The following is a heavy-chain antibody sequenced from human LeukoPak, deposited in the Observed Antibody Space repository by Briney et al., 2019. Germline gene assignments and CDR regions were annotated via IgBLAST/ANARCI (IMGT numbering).Heavy chain of an antibody. V-gene: IGHV4-39*07. Sequence: SETLSLTCTVSGGSISSSSYYWGWIRQPPGKGLEWIGSIYYSGSTYYNPSLESRVSMSIDTSKNQMSLKLTSVTAADTATYFCTRESGAFSPFGFWGQGTLVTVSS. D-gene: IGHD1-26*01. CDR1: GGSISSSSYY. CDR2: IYYSGST. J-gene: IGHJ4*02. CDR3: TRESGAFSPFGF.